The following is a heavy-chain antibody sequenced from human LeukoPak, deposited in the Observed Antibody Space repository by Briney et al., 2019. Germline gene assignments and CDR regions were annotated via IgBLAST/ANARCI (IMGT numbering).Heavy chain of an antibody. CDR3: TKDRYSSRWYAYFDY. V-gene: IGHV3-23*01. J-gene: IGHJ4*02. Sequence: GGSLRLSCAASGCTISTSGMTWVRQAPGKGLEWVSSISDNGVNTYYADSVKGRFTISRDNSKNTLYLQMSSLRVEDTAVYYCTKDRYSSRWYAYFDYWGQGTLVTVSS. D-gene: IGHD6-13*01. CDR2: ISDNGVNT. CDR1: GCTISTSG.